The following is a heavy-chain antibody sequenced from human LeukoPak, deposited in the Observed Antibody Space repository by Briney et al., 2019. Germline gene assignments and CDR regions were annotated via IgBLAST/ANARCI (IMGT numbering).Heavy chain of an antibody. V-gene: IGHV3-30*03. D-gene: IGHD2-21*01. CDR3: ARPYSPFYYYYYGMDV. CDR2: TSYDGSNK. Sequence: GGSLRLSCAASGFTFSSYSMNWFRQAPGKGLKWVAVTSYDGSNKYYADSVKGRFTISRDNSKNTLYLQMNSLRAEDTAVYYCARPYSPFYYYYYGMDVWGQGTTVTVSS. CDR1: GFTFSSYS. J-gene: IGHJ6*02.